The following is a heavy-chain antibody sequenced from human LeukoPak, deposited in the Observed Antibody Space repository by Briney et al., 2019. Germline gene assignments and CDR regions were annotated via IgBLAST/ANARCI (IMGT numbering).Heavy chain of an antibody. CDR3: AREPIDMGANKRPFDY. V-gene: IGHV4-34*01. J-gene: IGHJ4*02. D-gene: IGHD1-26*01. Sequence: SETLSLTCAVYGGSFSGYYWSWIRQPPGKGLEWIGEINHSGSTNYNPSLKSRVTISVDTSKNQFSLKLSSVTAADTAVYYCAREPIDMGANKRPFDYWGQGTLVTVSS. CDR2: INHSGST. CDR1: GGSFSGYY.